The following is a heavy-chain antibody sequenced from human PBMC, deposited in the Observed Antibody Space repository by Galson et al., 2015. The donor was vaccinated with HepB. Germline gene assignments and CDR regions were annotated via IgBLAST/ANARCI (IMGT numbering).Heavy chain of an antibody. D-gene: IGHD1-1*01. Sequence: SLRLSCAASGFTFGDYAMAWFRQAPGKGLEWVGFIRGKAHGGTTEYAASVKGRFTISRGDSKSIAYLQMNSLKTEDTAVYYCTKPLSTTSYYCYGVDVWGQGTTVTVSS. V-gene: IGHV3-49*03. CDR3: TKPLSTTSYYCYGVDV. CDR1: GFTFGDYA. J-gene: IGHJ6*02. CDR2: IRGKAHGGTT.